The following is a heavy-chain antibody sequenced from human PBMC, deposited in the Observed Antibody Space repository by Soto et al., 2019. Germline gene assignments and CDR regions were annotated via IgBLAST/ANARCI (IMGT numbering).Heavy chain of an antibody. V-gene: IGHV4-34*01. CDR1: GGSVSGYY. CDR3: ARGQYYDSSGYLVY. J-gene: IGHJ4*01. Sequence: SETLSLTCAVYGGSVSGYYWSWLRQPPGKGLEWIGEINHSGSTNYNPSLKRRVTISVDTSKNQFSLKLSSVTAADTAVYYCARGQYYDSSGYLVYWGQGTLVTVSS. CDR2: INHSGST. D-gene: IGHD3-22*01.